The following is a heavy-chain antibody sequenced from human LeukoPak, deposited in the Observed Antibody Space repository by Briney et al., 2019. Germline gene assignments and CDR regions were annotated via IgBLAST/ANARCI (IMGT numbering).Heavy chain of an antibody. V-gene: IGHV3-23*01. CDR3: AKEGGYSSSWYAGAFDI. CDR1: GFTFSSYA. D-gene: IGHD6-13*01. J-gene: IGHJ3*02. CDR2: ISGSGGST. Sequence: GGSLRLSCAASGFTFSSYAMSWVRQAPGKGLEWVSAISGSGGSTYYADSVKGRFTISRDNSKNTLYLQMNSLRAEDTAVYYCAKEGGYSSSWYAGAFDIWGQGTMVTVSS.